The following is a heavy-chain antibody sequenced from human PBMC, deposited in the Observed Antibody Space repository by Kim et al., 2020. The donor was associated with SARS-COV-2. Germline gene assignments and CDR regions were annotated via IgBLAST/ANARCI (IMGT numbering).Heavy chain of an antibody. Sequence: GESLKISCKGSGYSFTSYWTGWVRQMPGKGLEWMGIIYPGDSDTRYSPSFQGQVTISADKSISTAYLQWSSLKASDTAMYYCARHSTLGYDYYYYGMDVWGQGTTVTVSS. J-gene: IGHJ6*02. CDR3: ARHSTLGYDYYYYGMDV. CDR1: GYSFTSYW. CDR2: IYPGDSDT. D-gene: IGHD2-8*01. V-gene: IGHV5-51*01.